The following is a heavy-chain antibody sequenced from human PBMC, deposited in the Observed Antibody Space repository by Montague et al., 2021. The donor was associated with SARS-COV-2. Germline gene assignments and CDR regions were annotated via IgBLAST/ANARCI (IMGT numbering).Heavy chain of an antibody. J-gene: IGHJ3*02. D-gene: IGHD3-22*01. CDR2: IYPGDSDT. V-gene: IGHV5-51*03. CDR3: ARVTDYYYDTSGYWDAFDI. CDR1: GYSFTSYW. Sequence: QSGAEVTEPGESLKISCKGSGYSFTSYWIGWVHQMPGKGLEWMGIIYPGDSDTRYSPSFQGQVTIPADKSISTAYLQWSSLKASDTAIYYCARVTDYYYDTSGYWDAFDIWDHGTMVTVSS.